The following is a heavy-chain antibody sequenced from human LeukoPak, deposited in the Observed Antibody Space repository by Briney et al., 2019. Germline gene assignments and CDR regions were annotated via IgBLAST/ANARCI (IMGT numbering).Heavy chain of an antibody. J-gene: IGHJ4*02. CDR3: ATSPGAYYDFWSGYYETY. Sequence: PGGSLRLSCAASGITLSDYYMSWIRQAPGKGLEWISYISSGSASIWYADSVQGRFTVSRDNAKNSLFLQMDSLGVEDTAVYYCATSPGAYYDFWSGYYETYWGQGTLVAVSS. D-gene: IGHD3-3*01. V-gene: IGHV3-11*04. CDR1: GITLSDYY. CDR2: ISSGSASI.